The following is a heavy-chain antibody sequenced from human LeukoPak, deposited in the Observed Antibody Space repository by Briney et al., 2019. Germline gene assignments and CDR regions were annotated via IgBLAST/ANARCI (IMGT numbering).Heavy chain of an antibody. J-gene: IGHJ4*02. CDR2: AYGDGTDR. Sequence: PGGSLRLSCAASGFTFSSYGMHWVRQAPGKGLEWAAVAYGDGTDRYYADSVKGRFTISKDISRNTLSVQMNSLRVEDTAVYYCATGGGYYYDHWGQGTLVTVAS. CDR3: ATGGGYYYDH. D-gene: IGHD3-3*01. V-gene: IGHV3-33*01. CDR1: GFTFSSYG.